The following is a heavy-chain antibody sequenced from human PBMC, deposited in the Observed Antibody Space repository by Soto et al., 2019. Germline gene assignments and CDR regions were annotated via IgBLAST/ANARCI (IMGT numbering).Heavy chain of an antibody. J-gene: IGHJ4*02. CDR2: FDPEDGET. CDR3: ATIALRNTVTTFDY. Sequence: ASVKVSCKVSGYTLTELSMHWVRQAPGKGLEWMGGFDPEDGETIYAQKFQGRVTMTEDTSTDTAYMELSSLRSEDTAVYYCATIALRNTVTTFDYWGQGTLVTVSS. CDR1: GYTLTELS. D-gene: IGHD4-4*01. V-gene: IGHV1-24*01.